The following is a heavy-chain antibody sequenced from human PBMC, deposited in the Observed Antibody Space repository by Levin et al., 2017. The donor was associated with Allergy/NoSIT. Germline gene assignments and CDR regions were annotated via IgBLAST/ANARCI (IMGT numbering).Heavy chain of an antibody. CDR1: GYTFNTYG. CDR3: ARATMGYTSGYDYFHY. CDR2: ISSYNGDT. D-gene: IGHD5-18*01. Sequence: ASVKVSCKAFGYTFNTYGINWVRQAPGQGLEWMGWISSYNGDTNYAQKFQGRVTMTTDTSTTTAYMELRSLRSDDTAIYYCARATMGYTSGYDYFHYWGQGTLVSVSS. J-gene: IGHJ4*02. V-gene: IGHV1-18*01.